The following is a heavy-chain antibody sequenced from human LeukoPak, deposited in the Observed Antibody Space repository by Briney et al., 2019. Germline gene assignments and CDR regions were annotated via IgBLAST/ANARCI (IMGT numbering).Heavy chain of an antibody. CDR3: ASGSYSRFDY. CDR1: EFSVGSNY. D-gene: IGHD1-26*01. CDR2: IYSGGST. J-gene: IGHJ4*02. Sequence: GGSLRLSCAVSEFSVGSNYMTWVRQAPGKGLEWVSLIYSGGSTYYADSVKGRFTISRDNSKNTLYLQMNSLRAEDTAVYYCASGSYSRFDYWGQGTVVTVSS. V-gene: IGHV3-66*01.